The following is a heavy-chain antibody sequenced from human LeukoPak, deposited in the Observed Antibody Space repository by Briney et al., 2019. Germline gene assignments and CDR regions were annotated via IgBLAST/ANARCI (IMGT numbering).Heavy chain of an antibody. D-gene: IGHD3-3*01. CDR1: EYTFTGYY. CDR2: INPGSGGT. CDR3: ARGGFVVAPPLAV. Sequence: ASVKVSCKASEYTFTGYYLHWVRQAPGQGLEWMGCINPGSGGTNYAQKLQDRVTMTRDMYIGTAYMELSSLRYDDTAVYYCARGGFVVAPPLAVWGQGTTVTVSS. V-gene: IGHV1-2*02. J-gene: IGHJ6*02.